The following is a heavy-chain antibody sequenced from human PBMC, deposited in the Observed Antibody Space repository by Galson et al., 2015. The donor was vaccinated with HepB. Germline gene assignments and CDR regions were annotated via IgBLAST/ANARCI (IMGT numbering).Heavy chain of an antibody. D-gene: IGHD5-12*01. J-gene: IGHJ4*02. V-gene: IGHV3-33*08. Sequence: SLRLSCAASGFTFTNYGFHWVRQAPGKGLEWVAVIWYDGSNKNYADSVKGRFTISRDNSKNTLYVQMNSLRAEDTAVYYCARGYSGYDTIDYWGQGTLVTVSS. CDR1: GFTFTNYG. CDR3: ARGYSGYDTIDY. CDR2: IWYDGSNK.